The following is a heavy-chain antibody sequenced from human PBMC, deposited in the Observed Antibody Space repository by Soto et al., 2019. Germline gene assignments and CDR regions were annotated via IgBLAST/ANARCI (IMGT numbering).Heavy chain of an antibody. CDR2: INPGIGNT. J-gene: IGHJ6*02. V-gene: IGHV1-3*01. Sequence: ASVKVSCRLSGGAFSNYAISWMRQALGQGLEWMGRINPGIGNTNYSQKFQGRVTITRDTSTSTAYMELSSLRSEDTAVYYCAREKPLYSSSHGYYGMDVWGQGTTVTVSS. D-gene: IGHD6-13*01. CDR3: AREKPLYSSSHGYYGMDV. CDR1: GGAFSNYA.